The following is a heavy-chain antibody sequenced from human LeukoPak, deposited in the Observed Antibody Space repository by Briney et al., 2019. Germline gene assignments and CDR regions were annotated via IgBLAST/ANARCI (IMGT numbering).Heavy chain of an antibody. V-gene: IGHV1-2*02. D-gene: IGHD6-6*01. CDR1: GGTFSSYA. Sequence: GASVKVSCKASGGTFSSYAISWVRQAPGQGLEWMGWINPNSGGTNYAQKFQGRVTMTRDTSISTAYMELSRLRSDDTAVYYCARGSRAGTRGSSPNWFDPWGQGTLVTVSS. CDR2: INPNSGGT. J-gene: IGHJ5*02. CDR3: ARGSRAGTRGSSPNWFDP.